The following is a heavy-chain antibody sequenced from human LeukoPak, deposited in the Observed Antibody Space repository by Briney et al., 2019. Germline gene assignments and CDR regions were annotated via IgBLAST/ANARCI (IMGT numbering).Heavy chain of an antibody. V-gene: IGHV4-38-2*02. CDR1: GYSISSGYY. D-gene: IGHD6-19*01. J-gene: IGHJ4*02. Sequence: SETLSLTCTVSGYSISSGYYWGWIRQPPGKGLEWIGSIYHSGSTYYNPSLKSRVTISVDTSKNQFSLKLSPVTAADTAMYYCARGGSGWEFDYWGQGTLVTVSS. CDR3: ARGGSGWEFDY. CDR2: IYHSGST.